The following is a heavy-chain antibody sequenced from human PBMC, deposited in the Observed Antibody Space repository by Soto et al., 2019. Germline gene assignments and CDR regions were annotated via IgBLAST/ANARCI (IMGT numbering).Heavy chain of an antibody. J-gene: IGHJ4*02. CDR1: VFSIIRYY. CDR2: IYYSVST. D-gene: IGHD4-4*01. Sequence: SETLSLACTFSVFSIIRYYGGWIRQPPVKGLEWIVYIYYSVSTNYNPSLKSRVTISVDTSKNQFSLKLSSVTAAYTAVYYCARVSRGQDSKIIHDYWGQGTMVTVSS. V-gene: IGHV4-59*01. CDR3: ARVSRGQDSKIIHDY.